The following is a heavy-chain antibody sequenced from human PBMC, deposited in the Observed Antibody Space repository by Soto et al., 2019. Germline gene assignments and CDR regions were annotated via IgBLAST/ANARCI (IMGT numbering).Heavy chain of an antibody. Sequence: QVQLVQSGAEVKKPGASVKVSCKASGYSFTSYDMNWVRQAPGQGLEWMGWVNPNSGDTDYAQKFQDRVTMTTDTSIRTAYMELSSLRSEDTAVYYCARVSFLAPVTGAEIFDFWRQGTMVTVSS. J-gene: IGHJ3*01. CDR2: VNPNSGDT. V-gene: IGHV1-8*01. D-gene: IGHD2-21*02. CDR3: ARVSFLAPVTGAEIFDF. CDR1: GYSFTSYD.